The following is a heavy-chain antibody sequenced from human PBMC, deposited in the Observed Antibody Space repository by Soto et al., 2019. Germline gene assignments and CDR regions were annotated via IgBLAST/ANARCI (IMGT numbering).Heavy chain of an antibody. CDR2: ISGYNGNT. J-gene: IGHJ4*02. V-gene: IGHV1-18*01. D-gene: IGHD2-15*01. CDR3: SSYCSGGSCPGGNY. Sequence: AASVKVSCKASGYTFRIYGISWVRQAPGQGLEWMGWISGYNGNTHYSQKFQGKVTMTEDTSTDTACMELSSLRSEDTAVYYCSSYCSGGSCPGGNYWGQGTLVTVSS. CDR1: GYTFRIYG.